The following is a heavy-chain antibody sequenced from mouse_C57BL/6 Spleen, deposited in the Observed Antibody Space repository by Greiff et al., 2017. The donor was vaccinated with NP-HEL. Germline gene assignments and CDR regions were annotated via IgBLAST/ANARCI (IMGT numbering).Heavy chain of an antibody. CDR3: ARDGYSWFAY. J-gene: IGHJ3*01. CDR2: ISYDGSN. D-gene: IGHD2-3*01. V-gene: IGHV3-6*01. Sequence: EVQLVESGPGLVKPSQSLSLTCSVTGYSITSGYYWNWIRQFPGNKLEWMGYISYDGSNNYNPSLKNRISITRDTSKNQFFLKLNSVTTEDTATYYCARDGYSWFAYWGQGTLVTVSA. CDR1: GYSITSGYY.